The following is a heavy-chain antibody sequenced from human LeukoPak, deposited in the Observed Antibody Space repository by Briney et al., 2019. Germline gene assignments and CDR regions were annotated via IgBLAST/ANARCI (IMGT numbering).Heavy chain of an antibody. V-gene: IGHV3-72*01. Sequence: PGGSLRLSCAASGFTFSRYSMNWVRQAPGKGLEWVGRSRNKANSYTTEFAASVKGRFSISRDDSQNSLYLQMNSLRAEDTAVYYCARDLEYDYVWGSYRSPFDYWGQGTLVTVSS. CDR2: SRNKANSYTT. CDR1: GFTFSRYS. J-gene: IGHJ4*02. D-gene: IGHD3-16*02. CDR3: ARDLEYDYVWGSYRSPFDY.